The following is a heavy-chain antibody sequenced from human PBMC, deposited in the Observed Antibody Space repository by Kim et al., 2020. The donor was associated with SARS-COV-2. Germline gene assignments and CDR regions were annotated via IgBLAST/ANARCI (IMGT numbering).Heavy chain of an antibody. J-gene: IGHJ6*02. CDR2: ISSSSSYT. V-gene: IGHV3-11*05. CDR1: GFTFSDYY. CDR3: ARDLQKDNYYYGMDV. Sequence: GGSLRLSCAASGFTFSDYYMSWIRQAPGKGLEWVSYISSSSSYTNYADSVKGRFTISRDNAKNSLYLQMNSLRAEDTAVYYCARDLQKDNYYYGMDVWGQGTTVTVSS.